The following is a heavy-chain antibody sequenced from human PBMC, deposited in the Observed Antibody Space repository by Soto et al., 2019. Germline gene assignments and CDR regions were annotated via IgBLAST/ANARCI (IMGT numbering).Heavy chain of an antibody. J-gene: IGHJ6*02. CDR1: GFTFTSSA. Sequence: SVKVSCKASGFTFTSSAVQWVRQARGQRLEWIGWIVVGSGNTNYAQKFQERVTITRDMSTSTAYMELSSLRSEDTAVYYCAAGGAAAGRGRFSYYYGMDVWGQGT. V-gene: IGHV1-58*01. CDR2: IVVGSGNT. CDR3: AAGGAAAGRGRFSYYYGMDV. D-gene: IGHD6-13*01.